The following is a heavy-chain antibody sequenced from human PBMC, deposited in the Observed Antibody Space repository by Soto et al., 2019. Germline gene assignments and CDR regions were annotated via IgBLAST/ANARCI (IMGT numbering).Heavy chain of an antibody. J-gene: IGHJ5*02. CDR2: ISAYNGNT. CDR1: GYTFNSYG. D-gene: IGHD2-2*01. Sequence: QVQLVQSGAEVKKPGASVKVSCKASGYTFNSYGINWVRQAPGQGLEWMGWISAYNGNTNYAQRLQGRVTMTTDTSTTTAYMELRSLTSVDTAVYYCARVSRQLPDSWFDPWGQGTLVTVSS. V-gene: IGHV1-18*01. CDR3: ARVSRQLPDSWFDP.